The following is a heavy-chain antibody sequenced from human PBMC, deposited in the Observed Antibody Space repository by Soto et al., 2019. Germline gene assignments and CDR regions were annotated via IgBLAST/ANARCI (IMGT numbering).Heavy chain of an antibody. J-gene: IGHJ5*02. CDR3: VRGGSNYAS. V-gene: IGHV3-7*01. CDR1: GFTFSDSW. Sequence: EVQLVESEGGLVQPGGSLRLSCTASGFTFSDSWMTWVRQAPGKGLEWVARIKPDESEKKYADSVKGRFSISRDNAKNSMYLQMDSLRGEDTAVYYCVRGGSNYASWGQGTLVTVSS. D-gene: IGHD4-4*01. CDR2: IKPDESEK.